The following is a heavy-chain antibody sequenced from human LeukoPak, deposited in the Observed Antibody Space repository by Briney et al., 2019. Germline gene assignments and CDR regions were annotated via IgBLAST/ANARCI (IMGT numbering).Heavy chain of an antibody. CDR1: GFTFSSYG. D-gene: IGHD2-15*01. V-gene: IGHV3-30*02. CDR2: IRYDGSNK. J-gene: IGHJ5*02. Sequence: GGSLRLSCAASGFTFSSYGMHWVRQAPGEGLEWVAFIRYDGSNKYYADSVKGRFTISRDNSKNTLYLQMNSLRAEDAAVYYCAKDGSWYGNWFDPWGQGTLVTVSS. CDR3: AKDGSWYGNWFDP.